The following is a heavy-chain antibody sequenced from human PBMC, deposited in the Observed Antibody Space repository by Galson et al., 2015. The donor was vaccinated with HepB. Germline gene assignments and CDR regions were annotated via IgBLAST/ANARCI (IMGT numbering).Heavy chain of an antibody. CDR1: GFTFSTYA. Sequence: SLRLSCAPSGFTFSTYAFHWVRQAPGKGLEWVAVISNDGNYINYVDSVKGRFTISRDNSMNTVHLQMNSLRTEDSGVYYGAKKMKSGPAVAAADYWGQGTQVTVS. V-gene: IGHV3-30*18. CDR2: ISNDGNYI. D-gene: IGHD6-19*01. J-gene: IGHJ4*02. CDR3: AKKMKSGPAVAAADY.